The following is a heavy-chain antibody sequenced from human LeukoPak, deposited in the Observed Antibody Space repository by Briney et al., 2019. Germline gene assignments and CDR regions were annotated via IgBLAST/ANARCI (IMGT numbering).Heavy chain of an antibody. V-gene: IGHV4-38-2*01. CDR2: IYHSGST. D-gene: IGHD1-14*01. Sequence: SETLSLTCAVSGYSVSSGYYWGWIRQPPGKGLEWIGSIYHSGSTYYNPSLKSRVTVSVDTSKRQFSLKLSSVTAADTAVYYCARSGDPTGVDYWGQGTLVTVSS. CDR3: ARSGDPTGVDY. CDR1: GYSVSSGYY. J-gene: IGHJ4*02.